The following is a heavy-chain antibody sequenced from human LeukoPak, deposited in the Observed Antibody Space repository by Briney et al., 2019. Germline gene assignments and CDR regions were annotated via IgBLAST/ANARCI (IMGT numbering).Heavy chain of an antibody. J-gene: IGHJ4*02. V-gene: IGHV3-66*04. D-gene: IGHD3-9*01. CDR2: IYSGGAT. Sequence: GGSLRRSCAASGITVNTNYMSWVRQAPGKGLEWVSIIYSGGATFYADSVKGRFTISRETSKNTLWLQMNSLRAEDTAVYYCARLHYDVLTGPFDYWGQGTLVTVSS. CDR1: GITVNTNY. CDR3: ARLHYDVLTGPFDY.